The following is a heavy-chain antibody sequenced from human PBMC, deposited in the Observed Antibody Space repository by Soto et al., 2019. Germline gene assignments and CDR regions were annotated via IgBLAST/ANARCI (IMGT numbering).Heavy chain of an antibody. J-gene: IGHJ6*02. Sequence: QVQLVQSGAEVEKPGASVKVSCKASGYTFTSYSIQWVRQAPGQRPGWMGWVNPVNGNTKYSQKFQARVTFTRDTSAMIVYMELSRLRSEDTAVYYCASRNYGDLDYGLDVWGQGTTVTVSS. CDR3: ASRNYGDLDYGLDV. CDR1: GYTFTSYS. D-gene: IGHD4-17*01. V-gene: IGHV1-3*01. CDR2: VNPVNGNT.